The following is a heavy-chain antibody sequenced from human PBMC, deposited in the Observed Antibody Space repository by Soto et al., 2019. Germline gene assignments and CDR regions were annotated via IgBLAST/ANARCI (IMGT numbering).Heavy chain of an antibody. CDR2: IYYSGGT. V-gene: IGHV4-59*08. D-gene: IGHD6-19*01. CDR1: GGSISSYY. Sequence: SETLSLTCTVSGGSISSYYWSWIRQPPGKGLEWIGYIYYSGGTNYNPSLKSRVTISVDTSKNQFSLKLSSVTAADTAVYYCARTRAVWFDPWGQGTLVTVSS. CDR3: ARTRAVWFDP. J-gene: IGHJ5*02.